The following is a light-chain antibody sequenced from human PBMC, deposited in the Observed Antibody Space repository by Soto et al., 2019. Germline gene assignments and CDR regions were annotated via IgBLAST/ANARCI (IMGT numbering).Light chain of an antibody. Sequence: DIQMTQSPSTLSASVGDRVSITCRASQSISTWVAWYQQRPGKAPKFLIYDASRLESGVPSRLSGSGSGTEFTLTISSLQPDDFATYYCQQYDSFPRPFGQGTNVEI. J-gene: IGKJ1*01. V-gene: IGKV1-5*01. CDR1: QSISTW. CDR3: QQYDSFPRP. CDR2: DAS.